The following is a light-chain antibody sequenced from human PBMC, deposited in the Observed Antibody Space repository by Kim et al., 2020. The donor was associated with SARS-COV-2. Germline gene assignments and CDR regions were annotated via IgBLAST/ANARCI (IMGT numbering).Light chain of an antibody. V-gene: IGKV3-20*01. J-gene: IGKJ1*01. Sequence: EIVLTQSPGALSLSPGERATLSCRASQSVSSNCLAWYQQKPGQAPRLLIHGASNRATGIPDRFSGSGSGTDFTLTISRLEPEDFAVYYCQQYGSSPWTFGQGTKVDIK. CDR2: GAS. CDR1: QSVSSNC. CDR3: QQYGSSPWT.